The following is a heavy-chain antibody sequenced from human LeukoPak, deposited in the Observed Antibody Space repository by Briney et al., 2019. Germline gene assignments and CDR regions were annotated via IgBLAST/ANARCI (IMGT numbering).Heavy chain of an antibody. CDR2: INNNGGST. Sequence: PGGSLRLSCAASGFTFSSYAMSWVRQAPGKGLEWVSPINNNGGSTSYADSVKGRFTISRDNSKNTLYLQMNSLRAEDTAVYYCAKPVTVSSPFDYWGQGTLVSVSS. D-gene: IGHD3-10*01. J-gene: IGHJ4*02. CDR3: AKPVTVSSPFDY. V-gene: IGHV3-23*01. CDR1: GFTFSSYA.